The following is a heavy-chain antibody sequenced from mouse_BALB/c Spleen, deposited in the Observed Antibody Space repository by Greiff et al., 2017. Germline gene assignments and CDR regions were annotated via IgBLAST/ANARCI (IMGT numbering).Heavy chain of an antibody. CDR1: GFSLTSYG. CDR2: IRAGGST. Sequence: QVQLKESGPGLVAPSQSLSITCTASGFSLTSYGVHWVRQPPGKGLEWLGVIRAGGSTNYNSALMSRLSISKDYSKSQVFLKMNSLQTDDTAMYYCARDRYCGSTSFAYWGQGTLVTVSA. J-gene: IGHJ3*01. D-gene: IGHD1-1*01. CDR3: ARDRYCGSTSFAY. V-gene: IGHV2-9*02.